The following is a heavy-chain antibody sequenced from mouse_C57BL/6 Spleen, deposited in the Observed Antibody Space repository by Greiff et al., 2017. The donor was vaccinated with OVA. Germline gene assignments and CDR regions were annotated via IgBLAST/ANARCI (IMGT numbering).Heavy chain of an antibody. CDR3: ARQGTGTHFDY. V-gene: IGHV5-6*01. CDR2: ISSGGSYT. J-gene: IGHJ2*01. D-gene: IGHD4-1*01. Sequence: EVQLVESGGDLVKPGGSLKLSCAASGFTFSSYGMSWVRQTPDKRLEWVATISSGGSYTYYPDSVKGRFTISRGNAKNTLYLQMSSLKSEDTAMYYCARQGTGTHFDYWGQGTTLTVSS. CDR1: GFTFSSYG.